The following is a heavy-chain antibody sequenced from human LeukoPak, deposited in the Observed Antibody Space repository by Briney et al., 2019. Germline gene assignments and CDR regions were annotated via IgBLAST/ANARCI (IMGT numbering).Heavy chain of an antibody. CDR3: ARELEVKSFDY. CDR1: GFTFSSYG. Sequence: GGSLRLSCAASGFTFSSYGMHWVRQAPGKGLEWVAVIWYDGSNKYYADSVKGRFTISRDNSKNTLYLQMNSLRAEDTAVYYCARELEVKSFDYWGQGTLVTVSS. V-gene: IGHV3-33*01. D-gene: IGHD2-21*01. J-gene: IGHJ4*02. CDR2: IWYDGSNK.